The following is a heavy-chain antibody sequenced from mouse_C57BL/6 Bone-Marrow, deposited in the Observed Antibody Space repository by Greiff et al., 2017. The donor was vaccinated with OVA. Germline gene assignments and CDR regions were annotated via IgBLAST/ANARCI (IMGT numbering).Heavy chain of an antibody. Sequence: EVQLVESGGGLVQPGGSLKLSCAASGFTFSDYGMAWVRQAPRKGPEWVAFISNLAYSIYYADTVTGRFTISRENAKNTLYLEMSSLRSEDTAMYYCARHEGLGGAWFAYWGQGTLVTVSA. CDR2: ISNLAYSI. D-gene: IGHD4-1*01. CDR3: ARHEGLGGAWFAY. CDR1: GFTFSDYG. V-gene: IGHV5-15*01. J-gene: IGHJ3*01.